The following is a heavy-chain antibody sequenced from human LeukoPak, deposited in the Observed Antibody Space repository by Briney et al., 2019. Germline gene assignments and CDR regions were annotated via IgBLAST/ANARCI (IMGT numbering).Heavy chain of an antibody. Sequence: GGSLRLPCAASGFTFSSYSMNWVRQAPGKGLEWVSSISSSSSYIYYADSVKGRFTISRGNAKNSLYLQMNSLRAEDTAVYYCARTISKWELLPFDYWGQGTLVTVSS. D-gene: IGHD1-26*01. J-gene: IGHJ4*02. CDR3: ARTISKWELLPFDY. V-gene: IGHV3-21*01. CDR2: ISSSSSYI. CDR1: GFTFSSYS.